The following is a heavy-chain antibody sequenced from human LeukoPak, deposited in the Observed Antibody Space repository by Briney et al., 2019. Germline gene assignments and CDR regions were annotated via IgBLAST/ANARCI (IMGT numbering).Heavy chain of an antibody. Sequence: GGSLRLSCAASGFTFSSYAMSWVRQAPGKGLKWVAAISGSGRSTYYADSAKGRFTISRDNSKNTLYLQMNSLRAEDTAVYYCAKDGGDYGGNDYWGQGPLVTVSS. V-gene: IGHV3-23*01. CDR3: AKDGGDYGGNDY. J-gene: IGHJ4*02. D-gene: IGHD4-23*01. CDR1: GFTFSSYA. CDR2: ISGSGRST.